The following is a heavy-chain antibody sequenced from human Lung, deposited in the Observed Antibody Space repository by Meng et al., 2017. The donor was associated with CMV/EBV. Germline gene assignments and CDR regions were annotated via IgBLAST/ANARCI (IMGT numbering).Heavy chain of an antibody. CDR2: IHYDTGET. V-gene: IGHV1-2*02. Sequence: ASXXVSCKTSGYTFAGHYLHWLRQAPGQGLEWMAWIHYDTGETNYAQNFHGKVTVTRDTSITTVYMELRSLRPDDTAMYYCARDDNWGPDYWDQGTLVTVSS. CDR1: GYTFAGHY. CDR3: ARDDNWGPDY. D-gene: IGHD7-27*01. J-gene: IGHJ4*02.